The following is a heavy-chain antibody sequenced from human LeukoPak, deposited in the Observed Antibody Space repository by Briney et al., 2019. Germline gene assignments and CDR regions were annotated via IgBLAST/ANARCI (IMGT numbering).Heavy chain of an antibody. CDR3: TTDLGTYYHGSQRLIPIDY. CDR2: IKSKTDGETT. J-gene: IGHJ4*02. V-gene: IGHV3-15*01. D-gene: IGHD3-10*01. Sequence: GGSLRLSCAASGFTFSIYWMNWVRQAPGKGLEWIGRIKSKTDGETTNYAEPVRGRFTISRDDSKSAVYLQMNSLKIEDTAVYYCTTDLGTYYHGSQRLIPIDYWGQGTLVTVSS. CDR1: GFTFSIYW.